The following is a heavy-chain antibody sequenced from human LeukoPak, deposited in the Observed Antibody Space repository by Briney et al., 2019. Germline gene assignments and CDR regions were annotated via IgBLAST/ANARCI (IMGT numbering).Heavy chain of an antibody. D-gene: IGHD2-15*01. CDR3: AKVNTATYIIRDAFDI. CDR2: ISGSGVGT. CDR1: GFTFSSYA. V-gene: IGHV3-23*01. Sequence: PGGSLRLSCAASGFTFSSYAMSWVRQAPGKGLEWVSAISGSGVGTYYAGSVKGRFTISRDNAKNTLYMKMNSMKAEDTAVYYCAKVNTATYIIRDAFDIWGQGTMVTVSS. J-gene: IGHJ3*02.